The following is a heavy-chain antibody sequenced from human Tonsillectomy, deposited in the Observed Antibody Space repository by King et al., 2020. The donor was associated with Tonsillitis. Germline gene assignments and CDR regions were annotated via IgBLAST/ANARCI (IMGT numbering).Heavy chain of an antibody. CDR3: ARVTGPLIAAAAFHH. CDR2: IYSGGST. D-gene: IGHD6-13*01. V-gene: IGHV3-53*01. CDR1: GFTVRSNY. J-gene: IGHJ1*01. Sequence: VQLVESGGGLIQPGGSLRLSCAASGFTVRSNYMSWVRQAPGKGLECVSLIYSGGSTYYADSVKGRFTISRDNSKNTLYLQMNGLRAEDTVVYYCARVTGPLIAAAAFHHWGQGTLVTVSS.